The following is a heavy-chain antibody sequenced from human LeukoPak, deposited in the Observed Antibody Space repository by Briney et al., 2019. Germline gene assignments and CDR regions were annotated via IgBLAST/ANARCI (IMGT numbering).Heavy chain of an antibody. CDR1: GFTFDTYS. J-gene: IGHJ6*03. CDR2: ISSRSTYI. Sequence: PGRSLRLSCAASGFTFDTYSMDWVRQAPGKGLEWVSSISSRSTYIYYADSVKGRFTISRDNANNSLHLQMNSLRAEDTAVYYCARDKSGSYDRYMDVWGTGTTVTVSS. V-gene: IGHV3-21*01. D-gene: IGHD1-26*01. CDR3: ARDKSGSYDRYMDV.